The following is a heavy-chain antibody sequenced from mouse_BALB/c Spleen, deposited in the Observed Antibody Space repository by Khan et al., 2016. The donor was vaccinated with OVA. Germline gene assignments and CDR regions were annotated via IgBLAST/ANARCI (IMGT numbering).Heavy chain of an antibody. D-gene: IGHD1-2*01. V-gene: IGHV1-77*01. CDR1: GYTFTDYY. Sequence: QVQLQQSGAELARPGASVKLSCKASGYTFTDYYINWVKQRTGQGLEWIGEISPGSGDTYYNEKFKGKATLTADKSSSTVDMQLNSLTAESSAVYFCARRNYFGYTFAYWGQGTLVTVAA. CDR2: ISPGSGDT. J-gene: IGHJ3*01. CDR3: ARRNYFGYTFAY.